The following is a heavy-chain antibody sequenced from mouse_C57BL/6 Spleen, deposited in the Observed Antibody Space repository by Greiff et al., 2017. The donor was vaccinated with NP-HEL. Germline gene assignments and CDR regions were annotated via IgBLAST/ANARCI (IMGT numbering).Heavy chain of an antibody. CDR1: GFTFSDYY. CDR2: ISNGGGST. Sequence: EVKLVESGGGLVQPGGSLKLSCAASGFTFSDYYMYWVRQTPEKRLEWVAYISNGGGSTYYPDTVKGRFTISRDNAKNTLYLQMSRLKSEDTAMYYCARHYPDYAMDYWGQGTSVTVSS. J-gene: IGHJ4*01. D-gene: IGHD5-5*01. CDR3: ARHYPDYAMDY. V-gene: IGHV5-12*01.